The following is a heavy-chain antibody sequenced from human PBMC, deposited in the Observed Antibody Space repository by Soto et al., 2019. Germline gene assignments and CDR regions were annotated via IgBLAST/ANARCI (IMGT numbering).Heavy chain of an antibody. J-gene: IGHJ4*02. D-gene: IGHD3-10*01. CDR3: ARSYYYGSGSEVDN. Sequence: QVHLQESGPGLVKPSGTLSLTCVVSGGSISGSNWWTWVRQPRGKGLEWIGEIYHAGNTNYSPSLKSRVTISIDKSKKQFSLSLTSLTAADTAVYYCARSYYYGSGSEVDNWGQGTLVTVSS. CDR2: IYHAGNT. CDR1: GGSISGSNW. V-gene: IGHV4-4*02.